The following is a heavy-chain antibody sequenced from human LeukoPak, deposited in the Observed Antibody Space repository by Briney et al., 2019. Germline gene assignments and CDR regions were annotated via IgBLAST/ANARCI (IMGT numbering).Heavy chain of an antibody. CDR3: ARDLYYDILTGYSPGAFDI. CDR1: GGSISSYY. Sequence: SETLSLTCTVSGGSISSYYWSWIRQPPGKGLEWIGYIYYSGSTNYNPSLKSRVTISVDTSKNQFSLKLSSVTAADTAVYYCARDLYYDILTGYSPGAFDIWGQGTMVTVSS. J-gene: IGHJ3*02. D-gene: IGHD3-9*01. V-gene: IGHV4-59*01. CDR2: IYYSGST.